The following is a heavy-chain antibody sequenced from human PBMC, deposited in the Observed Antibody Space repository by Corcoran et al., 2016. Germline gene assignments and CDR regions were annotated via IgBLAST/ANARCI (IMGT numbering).Heavy chain of an antibody. V-gene: IGHV3-23*01. J-gene: IGHJ4*02. D-gene: IGHD2-2*01. CDR1: GFTFSRYA. CDR2: ISDSGGNT. CDR3: AKDLEAGGVPAALNPFDY. Sequence: EVQLLESGGGLVQPGGSLRLSCTASGFTFSRYAMSWVRQAPGKGLEWVSTISDSGGNTYYADSVKGRFTVSRDNSKNTLYLQMNSLRAGDAAVYYCAKDLEAGGVPAALNPFDYWGQGTLATVSS.